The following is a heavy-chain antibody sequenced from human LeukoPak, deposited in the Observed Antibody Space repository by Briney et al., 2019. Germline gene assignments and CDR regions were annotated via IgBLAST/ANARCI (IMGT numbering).Heavy chain of an antibody. Sequence: GGSLRLSCAASGFTFSRYSMNWVRQGPGKGLEWVSSISSSSSFIYYADSLKGRFTISRDNAKNSLYLQMNSLRADDTAVYYCARENNCSGGSCPLDYWGQGTLVTVSS. D-gene: IGHD2-15*01. CDR3: ARENNCSGGSCPLDY. CDR2: ISSSSSFI. V-gene: IGHV3-21*01. CDR1: GFTFSRYS. J-gene: IGHJ4*02.